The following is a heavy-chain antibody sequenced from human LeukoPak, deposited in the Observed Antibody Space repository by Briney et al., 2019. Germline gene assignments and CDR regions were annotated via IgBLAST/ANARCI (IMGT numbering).Heavy chain of an antibody. CDR2: IYYSGST. V-gene: IGHV4-59*12. Sequence: SETLSLTCTVSGGSISSYYWSWIRQPPGKGLEWIGYIYYSGSTNYNPSLKSRVTISVDTSKNQFSLKLSSVTAADTAVYYCASIEGTYDSSGYSNYWGQGTLVTVSS. CDR3: ASIEGTYDSSGYSNY. D-gene: IGHD3-22*01. CDR1: GGSISSYY. J-gene: IGHJ4*02.